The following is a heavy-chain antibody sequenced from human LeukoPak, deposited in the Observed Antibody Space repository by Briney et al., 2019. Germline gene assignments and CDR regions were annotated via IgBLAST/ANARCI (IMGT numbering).Heavy chain of an antibody. CDR2: IYYSGST. V-gene: IGHV4-59*12. CDR1: GDSISTSY. Sequence: SETPSLTCTVPGDSISTSYRSSIRQPPGKRREWIGYIYYSGSTNNNPSLKSRVTISIDTSKNQFSLNLSSVTAADTAVYYCAREVAADGPFDYWGQGTLVTVSS. CDR3: AREVAADGPFDY. J-gene: IGHJ4*02. D-gene: IGHD6-13*01.